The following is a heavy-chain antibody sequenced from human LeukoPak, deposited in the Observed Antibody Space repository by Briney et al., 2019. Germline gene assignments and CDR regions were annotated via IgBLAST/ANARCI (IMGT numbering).Heavy chain of an antibody. J-gene: IGHJ6*02. CDR2: IYPGDSDT. V-gene: IGHV5-51*01. CDR3: ARLYDSSGYYRDDYYYYGMDV. D-gene: IGHD3-22*01. Sequence: GESLKISCKGSGYSFTSYWIGWVRQVPGKGLEWMGIIYPGDSDTRYSPSFQGQVTISADKSISTAYLQWSSLKASDTAMYYCARLYDSSGYYRDDYYYYGMDVWGQGTTVTVSS. CDR1: GYSFTSYW.